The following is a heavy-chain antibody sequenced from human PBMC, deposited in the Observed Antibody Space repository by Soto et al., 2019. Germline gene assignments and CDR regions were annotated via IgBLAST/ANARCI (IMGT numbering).Heavy chain of an antibody. CDR2: INAGNGNT. Sequence: ASVKVSCKASGYTFTTYAMHWVRQAPGQRLEWMGWINAGNGNTKYSQKFQGRVTITRDTSASTAYMELSSLRSEDTAVYYCATGRDIVATTPRGYFDYWGQGTLVTVSS. CDR1: GYTFTTYA. J-gene: IGHJ4*02. CDR3: ATGRDIVATTPRGYFDY. V-gene: IGHV1-3*01. D-gene: IGHD5-12*01.